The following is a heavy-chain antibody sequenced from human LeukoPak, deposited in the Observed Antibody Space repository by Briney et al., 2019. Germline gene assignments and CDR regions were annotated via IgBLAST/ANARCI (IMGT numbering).Heavy chain of an antibody. CDR2: IKQDGSEK. V-gene: IGHV3-7*01. CDR1: GFTFSSYW. J-gene: IGHJ5*02. Sequence: QPGGSLRLSCAASGFTFSSYWMSWVRQAPGKGLEWVANIKQDGSEKYYVDSVKGRFTISRDNAKNSLYLQMNSLRAEDTAVYYCARGGVRYDFWSGYLSPPPVGNWFDPWGQGTLVTVSS. CDR3: ARGGVRYDFWSGYLSPPPVGNWFDP. D-gene: IGHD3-3*01.